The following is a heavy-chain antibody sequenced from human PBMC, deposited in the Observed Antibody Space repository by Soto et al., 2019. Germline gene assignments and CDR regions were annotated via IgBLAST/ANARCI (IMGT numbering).Heavy chain of an antibody. V-gene: IGHV4-59*01. J-gene: IGHJ6*02. D-gene: IGHD3-10*01. CDR2: IYYSGST. CDR3: ARLNPRITMVRAPYGMDV. CDR1: GGSISSYY. Sequence: PSETLSLTCTVSGGSISSYYWSWIRQPPGKGLEWIGYIYYSGSTNYNPSLKSRVTISVDTSKNQFSLKLSSVTAADTAVYYCARLNPRITMVRAPYGMDVWGQGTTVTV.